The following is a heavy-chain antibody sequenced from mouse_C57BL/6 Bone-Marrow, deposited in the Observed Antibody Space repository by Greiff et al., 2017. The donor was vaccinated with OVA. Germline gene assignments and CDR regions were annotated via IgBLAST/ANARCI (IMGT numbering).Heavy chain of an antibody. V-gene: IGHV1-81*01. Sequence: VQGVESGAELARPGASVKLSCKASGYTFTSYGISWVKQRTGQGLEWIGEIYPRSGNTYYNEKFKGKATLTADKSSSTAYMELRSLTSEDSAVYFCARAWDLHWYFDVWGTGTTVTVSS. D-gene: IGHD4-1*01. CDR2: IYPRSGNT. CDR3: ARAWDLHWYFDV. J-gene: IGHJ1*03. CDR1: GYTFTSYG.